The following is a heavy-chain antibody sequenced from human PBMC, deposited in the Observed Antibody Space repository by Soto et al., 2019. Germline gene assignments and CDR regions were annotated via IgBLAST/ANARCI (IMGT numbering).Heavy chain of an antibody. Sequence: QVQLVESGGGLVKPGGSLRLSCEASGFTFNDYYMNWIRQAPGKGLEWVSYISGSGSNIYYADSVKGRFTISRDNAKNSLYLQMNSLRAEDTAVYYCARGGGISIVGYSYFDNWGQGTLVTVSS. D-gene: IGHD3-3*02. V-gene: IGHV3-11*01. CDR3: ARGGGISIVGYSYFDN. CDR2: ISGSGSNI. CDR1: GFTFNDYY. J-gene: IGHJ4*02.